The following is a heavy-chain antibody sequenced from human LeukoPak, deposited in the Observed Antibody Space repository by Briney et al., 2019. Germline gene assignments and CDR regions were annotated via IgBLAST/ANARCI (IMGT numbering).Heavy chain of an antibody. CDR1: GGTFSSYA. CDR3: ARNYDFWSGYYPLDS. V-gene: IGHV1-69*13. Sequence: GASVKVSCKASGGTFSSYAISWVRQAPGQGLEWMGGIIPIFGTANYAQKFQGRVTITADESTSTAYMELSSPRSEDTAVYYCARNYDFWSGYYPLDSWGQGTLVTVSS. CDR2: IIPIFGTA. D-gene: IGHD3-3*01. J-gene: IGHJ4*02.